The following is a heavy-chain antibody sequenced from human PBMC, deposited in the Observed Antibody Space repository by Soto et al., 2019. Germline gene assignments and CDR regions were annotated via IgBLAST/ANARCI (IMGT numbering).Heavy chain of an antibody. V-gene: IGHV1-8*01. CDR3: VRGLWQLGYSWSDA. J-gene: IGHJ5*02. Sequence: ASVKVSCKASGYTFSSNDINWVRQATGQGLEWMGWMNPNSGYTAYAPKLQGRVTMTRNTSISTAYMELSGLRSDDTAMYYCVRGLWQLGYSWSDAWGQGTPVTVSS. CDR1: GYTFSSND. CDR2: MNPNSGYT. D-gene: IGHD6-6*01.